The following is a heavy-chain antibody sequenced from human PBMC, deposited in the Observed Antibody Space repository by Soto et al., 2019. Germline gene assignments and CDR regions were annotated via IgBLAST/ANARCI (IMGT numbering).Heavy chain of an antibody. CDR2: IWYDGSNK. D-gene: IGHD4-17*01. CDR1: GLTFSSYG. CDR3: ASDGDYGDYPYYYYYMAV. V-gene: IGHV3-33*01. Sequence: QVQLVESGGGVVQPGRSLRRSCAASGLTFSSYGMHWVRQSPGKGLEWVAVIWYDGSNKYYADSVKGRFTISRDNSKNTLDLQMKSLRAEDTAVYYCASDGDYGDYPYYYYYMAVWGKGTKVTVSS. J-gene: IGHJ6*03.